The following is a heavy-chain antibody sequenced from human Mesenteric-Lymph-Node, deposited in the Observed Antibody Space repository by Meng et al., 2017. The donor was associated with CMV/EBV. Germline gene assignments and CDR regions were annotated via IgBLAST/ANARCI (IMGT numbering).Heavy chain of an antibody. CDR2: IGGSSSYI. CDR3: ARVDYSSSSRGAY. D-gene: IGHD4-11*01. J-gene: IGHJ4*02. Sequence: ASGFTFSSYSMNWVRQAPGKGLEWVSSIGGSSSYIYYADSVKGRFTISRDNAKNSLYLQMNSLRAEDTAVYYCARVDYSSSSRGAYWGQGTLVTVSS. V-gene: IGHV3-21*01. CDR1: GFTFSSYS.